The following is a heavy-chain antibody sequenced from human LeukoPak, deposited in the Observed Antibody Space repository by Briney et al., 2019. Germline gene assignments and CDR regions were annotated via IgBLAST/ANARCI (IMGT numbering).Heavy chain of an antibody. CDR3: ARLPVYAATFDY. CDR2: INHSGST. V-gene: IGHV4-38-2*01. D-gene: IGHD2-8*01. Sequence: SETLSLTCAVSGYSLSSGYYWGWIRQPPGKGLEGIGSINHSGSTYYNPSLKSRVTISVDTSKNQFSLKLSSVTAADTAVYYCARLPVYAATFDYWGQGTLVTVSS. J-gene: IGHJ4*02. CDR1: GYSLSSGYY.